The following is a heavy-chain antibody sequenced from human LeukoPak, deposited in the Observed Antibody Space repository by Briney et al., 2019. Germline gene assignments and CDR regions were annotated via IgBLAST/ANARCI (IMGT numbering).Heavy chain of an antibody. D-gene: IGHD1-1*01. Sequence: ASVKVSCKASGYTFTSYYMHWVRQAPGQGLEWMGIINPSGGSTNYAQKFQGRVTMTRDTSTSTVCMELSGLRSEDTAVYYCARVGRSGTTRYYFDYWGQGTLVTVSS. CDR3: ARVGRSGTTRYYFDY. CDR2: INPSGGST. J-gene: IGHJ4*02. V-gene: IGHV1-46*01. CDR1: GYTFTSYY.